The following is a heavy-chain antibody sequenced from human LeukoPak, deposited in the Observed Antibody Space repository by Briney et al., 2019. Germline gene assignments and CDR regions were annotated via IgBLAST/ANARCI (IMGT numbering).Heavy chain of an antibody. CDR3: ATAGPYSGSYYAFDI. CDR1: GYTLTELS. J-gene: IGHJ3*02. V-gene: IGHV1-24*01. D-gene: IGHD1-26*01. CDR2: FDPEDGET. Sequence: ASVKVSCTVSGYTLTELSMHWVRQAPGKGLEWMGGFDPEDGETIYAQKFQGRVTMTEDTSTDTAYMELSSLRSEDTAVYYCATAGPYSGSYYAFDIWGQGTMVTVSS.